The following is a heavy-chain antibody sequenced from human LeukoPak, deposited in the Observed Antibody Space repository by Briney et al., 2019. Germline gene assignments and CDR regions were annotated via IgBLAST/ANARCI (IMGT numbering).Heavy chain of an antibody. CDR3: ARDFGYGSGRN. Sequence: GGSLRLSCAASGFTFDNYAMGWVRQAPGKGLEWVSAISGSGANTYYADSVKGRFTISRDNAKNSLYLQMNSLRAEDTAVYYCARDFGYGSGRNWGQGTLVTVSS. CDR1: GFTFDNYA. V-gene: IGHV3-23*01. D-gene: IGHD3-10*01. CDR2: ISGSGANT. J-gene: IGHJ4*02.